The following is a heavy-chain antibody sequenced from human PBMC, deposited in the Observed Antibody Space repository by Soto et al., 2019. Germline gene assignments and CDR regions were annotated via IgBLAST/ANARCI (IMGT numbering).Heavy chain of an antibody. V-gene: IGHV3-30*18. Sequence: QVQLVESGGGVVQPGRSLRLSCAASGFTFSSYGMHWVRQAPGKGLEWVAVISYDGSNKYYADSVKGRFTISRDNSKNTLYLQMNSLRAEDTAVYYCAKDGTEETREDGMGVWGQGTTVTVSS. CDR2: ISYDGSNK. J-gene: IGHJ6*02. D-gene: IGHD6-13*01. CDR1: GFTFSSYG. CDR3: AKDGTEETREDGMGV.